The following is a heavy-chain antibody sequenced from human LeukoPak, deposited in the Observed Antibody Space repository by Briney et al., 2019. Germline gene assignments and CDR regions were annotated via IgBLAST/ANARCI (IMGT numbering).Heavy chain of an antibody. CDR3: GGCRGITMTFDAFDI. V-gene: IGHV4-59*08. Sequence: SETLSLTCTVSGGSLSSYYWSWIRQPPGKGLEWLGYIYYSGSTNYNPSLKSRVPISVDTSKTQFSLMLSSVTAEETAVYYWGGCRGITMTFDAFDIWGQGTMVTVSS. CDR2: IYYSGST. D-gene: IGHD3-22*01. CDR1: GGSLSSYY. J-gene: IGHJ3*02.